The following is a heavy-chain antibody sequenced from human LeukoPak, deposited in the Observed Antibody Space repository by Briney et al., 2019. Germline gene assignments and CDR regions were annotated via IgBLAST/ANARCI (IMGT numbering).Heavy chain of an antibody. CDR3: ARVGCSGGSCYSFYYYGMDV. V-gene: IGHV3-23*01. CDR2: ISGSGGST. Sequence: GGSLRLSCAASGFTFSSYAMSWVRQAPGKGLEWVSAISGSGGSTYYADSVKGRFTISRDNAKNSLYLQMNSLRAEDTAVYYCARVGCSGGSCYSFYYYGMDVWGQGTTVTVSS. J-gene: IGHJ6*02. D-gene: IGHD2-15*01. CDR1: GFTFSSYA.